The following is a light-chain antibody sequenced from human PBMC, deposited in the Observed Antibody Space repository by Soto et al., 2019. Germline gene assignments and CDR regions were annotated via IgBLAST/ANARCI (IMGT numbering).Light chain of an antibody. V-gene: IGLV1-40*01. CDR3: QSYDSSLSVLYV. CDR2: GNS. CDR1: SSNIGAGYD. J-gene: IGLJ1*01. Sequence: QSVLTQPPSVSGAPGQRVTISCTGSSSNIGAGYDVHWYQQLPGTAPKLLIYGNSNRPSGVPDRFSGSKSGTSASLAITGLQAEDEAGYYCQSYDSSLSVLYVFGTGTKLTDL.